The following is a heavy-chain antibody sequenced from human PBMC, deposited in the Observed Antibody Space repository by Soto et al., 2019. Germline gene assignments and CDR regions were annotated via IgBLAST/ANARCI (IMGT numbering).Heavy chain of an antibody. Sequence: GGSKRLSCAAAGFNFSSYGMSWVRQETGKGLEWVANIKQDGSEKYYVDSVKGRFTISRDNAKNSLYLQMNSLRPEDTAVYYFATPSAVTTYYYYSYLAFWAKGPTVTVSS. D-gene: IGHD4-17*01. CDR1: GFNFSSYG. CDR2: IKQDGSEK. V-gene: IGHV3-7*01. J-gene: IGHJ6*03. CDR3: ATPSAVTTYYYYSYLAF.